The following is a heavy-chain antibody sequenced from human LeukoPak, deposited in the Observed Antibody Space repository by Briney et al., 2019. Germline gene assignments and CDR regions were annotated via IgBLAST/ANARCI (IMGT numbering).Heavy chain of an antibody. CDR2: ISSSSSYI. CDR3: ARDLEAAAAYYFDY. D-gene: IGHD6-13*01. V-gene: IGHV3-21*01. Sequence: GGSLRLSCAASGFTFSSYSMNWVRQAPGKGLEWVSSISSSSSYIYYADSVKGRFTISRDNAKNSLYLQMNSLRAEDTAVYYYARDLEAAAAYYFDYWGQGTLVTVSS. J-gene: IGHJ4*02. CDR1: GFTFSSYS.